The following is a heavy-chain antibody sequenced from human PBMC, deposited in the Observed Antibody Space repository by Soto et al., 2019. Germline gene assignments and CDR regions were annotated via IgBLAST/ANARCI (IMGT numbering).Heavy chain of an antibody. CDR1: GYTFTSYA. CDR3: ARDPWNYVSGWFDP. Sequence: QVQLVQSGAEEKKPGASVKVSCKASGYTFTSYAMHWVRQAPGQRLEWMGWINAGNGNTKYSQKFQGRVTITRDTPASTAYMELSSLRCEDTAVYYCARDPWNYVSGWFDPWGQGTLVTVSS. V-gene: IGHV1-3*05. J-gene: IGHJ5*02. D-gene: IGHD1-7*01. CDR2: INAGNGNT.